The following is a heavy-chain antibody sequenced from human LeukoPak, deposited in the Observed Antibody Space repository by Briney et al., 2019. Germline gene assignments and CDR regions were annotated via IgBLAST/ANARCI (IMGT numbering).Heavy chain of an antibody. J-gene: IGHJ4*02. V-gene: IGHV4-59*01. CDR2: LYSSGST. CDR1: GGSISSYY. D-gene: IGHD3-22*01. Sequence: SETLSLTCTVSGGSISSYYWSWIRRPPGKGLEWLGYLYSSGSTKYNRSLESRVTISVDTSKNQFSLKLSSVTAADTAVYYCARHYYHSSGSYSFDYWGQGTLVTVSS. CDR3: ARHYYHSSGSYSFDY.